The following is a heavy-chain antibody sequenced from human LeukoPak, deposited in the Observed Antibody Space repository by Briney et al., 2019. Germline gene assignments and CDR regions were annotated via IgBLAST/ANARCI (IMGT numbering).Heavy chain of an antibody. Sequence: ASVKVSCKASGYTFTDYYIHWVRQAPGQGLEWMAWINPNSGGTSYAQNFHDRITLTRDTSISTAYMELSRLTSDDTAIYYCARANALYCSSTSCLFDYWGQGTLVTVSS. CDR1: GYTFTDYY. CDR2: INPNSGGT. CDR3: ARANALYCSSTSCLFDY. D-gene: IGHD2-2*01. V-gene: IGHV1-2*02. J-gene: IGHJ4*02.